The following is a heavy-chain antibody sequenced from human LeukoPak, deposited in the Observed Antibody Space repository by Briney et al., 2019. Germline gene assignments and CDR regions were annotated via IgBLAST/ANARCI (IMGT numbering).Heavy chain of an antibody. CDR2: ISWNSGSI. J-gene: IGHJ4*02. CDR3: AKAVGNSYFDF. V-gene: IGHV3-9*01. D-gene: IGHD1-26*01. CDR1: GFNFSTYS. Sequence: GGSQRLSCAASGFNFSTYSMKRVRQGPGKGLEWVSGISWNSGSIGYADSVKGRFTISRDNAKNFLYLQMNSLRAEDTALYYCAKAVGNSYFDFWGQGTLVTVSS.